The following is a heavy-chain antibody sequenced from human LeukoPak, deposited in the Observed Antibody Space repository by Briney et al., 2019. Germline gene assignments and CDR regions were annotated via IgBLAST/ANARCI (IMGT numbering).Heavy chain of an antibody. J-gene: IGHJ3*02. D-gene: IGHD3-10*01. V-gene: IGHV3-74*01. CDR1: GFTFSNYG. CDR2: ITSDGSTT. CDR3: ARGNSHAFDI. Sequence: PGGPLRLSCAASGFTFSNYGMHWVRQAPGKGLVWVSRITSDGSTTSYADSVKGRFTISRDNAKNTLYLQMNSLRVEDTAVYYCARGNSHAFDIWGQGTMVTVSS.